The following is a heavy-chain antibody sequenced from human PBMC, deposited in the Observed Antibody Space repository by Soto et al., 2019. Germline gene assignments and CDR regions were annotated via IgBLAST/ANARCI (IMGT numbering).Heavy chain of an antibody. D-gene: IGHD3-22*01. V-gene: IGHV4-39*01. Sequence: PSETLSLTCTVSGGSISSSSYYWGWIRQPPGKGLEWIGYIYYTGSTYYNPSLKSRVTISVDTSKNQFSLKLSSVTAADTAVYYCARQIVVVIPDAFDIWGQGTMVTVSS. CDR3: ARQIVVVIPDAFDI. J-gene: IGHJ3*02. CDR1: GGSISSSSYY. CDR2: IYYTGST.